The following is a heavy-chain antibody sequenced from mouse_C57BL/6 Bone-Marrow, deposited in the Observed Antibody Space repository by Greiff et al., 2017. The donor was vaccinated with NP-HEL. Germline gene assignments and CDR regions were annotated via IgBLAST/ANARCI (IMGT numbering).Heavy chain of an antibody. CDR1: GFNIKDYY. V-gene: IGHV14-1*01. CDR2: IDPADGDT. Sequence: VQLQQSGAELVRPGASVKLSCTASGFNIKDYYMHWVKQRPEQGLEWIGRIDPADGDTEYAPKFQGKATMTADTSSNIAYLQLSSLTSEDTAVYYCTTRGIYYYGSSYLDYWGQGTTLTVSS. J-gene: IGHJ2*01. CDR3: TTRGIYYYGSSYLDY. D-gene: IGHD1-1*01.